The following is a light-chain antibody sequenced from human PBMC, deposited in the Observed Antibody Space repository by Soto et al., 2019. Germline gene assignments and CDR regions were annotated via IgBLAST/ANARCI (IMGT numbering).Light chain of an antibody. CDR3: SSFTRSTTWV. Sequence: QSVLTQPASVSGSPGQSITISCTGTSSDIGGYNYVSWYQQHPGKAPKLLIYDVSNRPSGVSNRFSGSKFGNTASLTISGLQAEDESDYYCSSFTRSTTWVFGGGTKLTVL. CDR1: SSDIGGYNY. J-gene: IGLJ3*02. V-gene: IGLV2-14*03. CDR2: DVS.